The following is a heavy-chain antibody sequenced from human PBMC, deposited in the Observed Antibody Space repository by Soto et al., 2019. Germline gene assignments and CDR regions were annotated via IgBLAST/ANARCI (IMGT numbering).Heavy chain of an antibody. V-gene: IGHV5-51*01. CDR3: ARLPSRVGATAYYYYGMGG. D-gene: IGHD1-26*01. CDR2: IYPGDSDT. J-gene: IGHJ6*02. Sequence: PGESLKISCKGSGYSFTSYWIGWVRQMPGKGLEWMGIIYPGDSDTRYSPSFQGQVTISADKSISTAYLQWSSLKASDTPMYYCARLPSRVGATAYYYYGMGGWGQGTTVTVSS. CDR1: GYSFTSYW.